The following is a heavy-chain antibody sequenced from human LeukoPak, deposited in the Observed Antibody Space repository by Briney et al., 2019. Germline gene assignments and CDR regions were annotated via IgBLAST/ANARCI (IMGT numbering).Heavy chain of an antibody. D-gene: IGHD4-11*01. CDR1: GFTFSSYG. V-gene: IGHV3-30*18. J-gene: IGHJ4*02. CDR3: AKDGMPIQNDYMTLYYFDY. Sequence: PGGSLRLSCVASGFTFSSYGMHWVRQAPGKGLEWVAVISYDGNDKYYADSVKGRFTISRDNSKNTLYLQMNSLRAEDTAVYYCAKDGMPIQNDYMTLYYFDYWGQGTLVTVSS. CDR2: ISYDGNDK.